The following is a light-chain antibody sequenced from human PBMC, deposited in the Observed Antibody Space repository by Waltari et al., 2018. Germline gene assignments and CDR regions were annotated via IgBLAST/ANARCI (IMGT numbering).Light chain of an antibody. CDR1: SSDVGGSDY. J-gene: IGLJ2*01. CDR2: DVT. CDR3: CSYAGSYTHVV. Sequence: QSTLTQPRSVSGSPGQSVTISCTGTSSDVGGSDYVSWYQHHLGKAPKLMICDVTKRPSGVPDRFSGSKSGNTASLTISWLQAEDEADYYCCSYAGSYTHVVFGGGTKLTVL. V-gene: IGLV2-11*01.